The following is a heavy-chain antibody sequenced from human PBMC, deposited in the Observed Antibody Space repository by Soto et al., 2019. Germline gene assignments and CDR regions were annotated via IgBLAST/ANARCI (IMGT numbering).Heavy chain of an antibody. Sequence: EVQLVQSGAEVKKPGATVKISCKVSGYIFTDYYVYWVQQAPGKGLEWMGFLDPEDGETMYAEKFQGRIPITADTSTETAYMELSSLRSEETAVYYCATASSIGGRLWYFDLWGRGTLVTVSS. CDR2: LDPEDGET. CDR3: ATASSIGGRLWYFDL. V-gene: IGHV1-69-2*01. J-gene: IGHJ2*01. CDR1: GYIFTDYY. D-gene: IGHD6-6*01.